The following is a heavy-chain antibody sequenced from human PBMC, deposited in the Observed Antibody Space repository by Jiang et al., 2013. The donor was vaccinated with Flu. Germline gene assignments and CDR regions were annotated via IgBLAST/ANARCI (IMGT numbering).Heavy chain of an antibody. CDR3: ARAVGDGGYSYVARGRFYLDS. J-gene: IGHJ4*02. Sequence: VQLVESGAEVKKPGASVKISCKASGYTFTKYYMQWVRQARGQGLEWMGIINPSGGSATYSQKFQGRVTMTRDTSTTTFYMQLSSLTSDDTAVYYCARAVGDGGYSYVARGRFYLDSWGQGTQVTVSS. CDR1: GYTFTKYY. D-gene: IGHD5-18*01. V-gene: IGHV1-46*01. CDR2: INPSGGSA.